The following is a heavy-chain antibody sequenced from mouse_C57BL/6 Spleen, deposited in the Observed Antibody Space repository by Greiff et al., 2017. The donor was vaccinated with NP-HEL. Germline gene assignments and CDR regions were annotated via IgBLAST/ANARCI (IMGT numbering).Heavy chain of an antibody. D-gene: IGHD2-3*01. Sequence: QVQLQQPGTDLVKPGASVKLSCTASGYTFTSYWMHWVKQRPGQGLEWIGKINPSNGGTNYTEKFKGKATLTVDKSSSTAYLQLSSLTSEDSAVYYCGGMDDGYSFGYGGQGATLTVSS. CDR2: INPSNGGT. J-gene: IGHJ2*01. V-gene: IGHV1-53*01. CDR1: GYTFTSYW. CDR3: GGMDDGYSFGY.